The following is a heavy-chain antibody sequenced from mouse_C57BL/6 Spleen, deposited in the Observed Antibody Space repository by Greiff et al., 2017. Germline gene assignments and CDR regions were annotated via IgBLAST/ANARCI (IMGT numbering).Heavy chain of an antibody. J-gene: IGHJ4*01. D-gene: IGHD2-10*01. V-gene: IGHV1-72*01. CDR2: IDPNSGGT. CDR3: ARDDPTPLYAMED. Sequence: QVQLQQPGAELVKPGASVKLSCKASGYTFTSYWMHWVKQRPGQGLEWIGRIDPNSGGTKYNEKFKSKATLTVDKPSSTAYMQLSSLTSEDSAVYYRARDDPTPLYAMEDRGPGTTVTVAS. CDR1: GYTFTSYW.